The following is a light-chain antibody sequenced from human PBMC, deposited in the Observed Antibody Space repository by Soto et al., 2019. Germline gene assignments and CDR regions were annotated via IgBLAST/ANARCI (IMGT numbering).Light chain of an antibody. J-gene: IGKJ4*01. CDR3: QQYSSMRS. CDR1: HDVSWN. V-gene: IGKV1-33*01. CDR2: DAS. Sequence: DIQMTQSPSSLSASVGDRVTIACQSSHDVSWNLNWFQQKPGEAPKLLIYDASNLERGVPSRFSRSGCGTAFTLSISSLQPEDVATYYCQQYSSMRSFGGGTEVDLK.